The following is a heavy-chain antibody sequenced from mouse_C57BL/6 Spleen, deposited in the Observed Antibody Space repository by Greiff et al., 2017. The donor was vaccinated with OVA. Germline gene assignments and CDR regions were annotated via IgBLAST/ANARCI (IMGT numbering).Heavy chain of an antibody. CDR2: IRSKSNNYAT. CDR1: GFSFNTYA. Sequence: EVDLVESGGGLVQPKGSLKLSCAASGFSFNTYAMNWVRQAPGKGLEWVARIRSKSNNYATYYADSVKDRFTISRDDSESMLYLQMNNLKTEDTAMYYCVRHAYYDYDGFAYWGQGTLVTVSA. CDR3: VRHAYYDYDGFAY. V-gene: IGHV10-1*01. J-gene: IGHJ3*01. D-gene: IGHD2-4*01.